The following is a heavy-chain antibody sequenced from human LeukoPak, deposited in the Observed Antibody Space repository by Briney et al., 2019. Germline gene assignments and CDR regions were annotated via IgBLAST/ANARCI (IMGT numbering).Heavy chain of an antibody. Sequence: SETLSLTCTVSGVSMTGSYWSWIRQSPGKGLEWIGYIYYSGTTNYKPPLKSRVNISVDTSKNPFSLKLSSVTAADTAMYYCARDGRIAVAGFYYYYGMDVWGQGTTVPVSS. CDR2: IYYSGTT. CDR3: ARDGRIAVAGFYYYYGMDV. D-gene: IGHD6-19*01. V-gene: IGHV4-59*01. J-gene: IGHJ6*02. CDR1: GVSMTGSY.